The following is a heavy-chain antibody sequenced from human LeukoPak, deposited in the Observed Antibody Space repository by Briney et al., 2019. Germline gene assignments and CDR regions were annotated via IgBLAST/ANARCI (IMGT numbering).Heavy chain of an antibody. CDR1: GFYFGGHA. Sequence: GALRLSCVASGFYFGGHAMHWLRQAPGKGLEWVAYITYGSDTIFYADSVKGRFTVSRDNAKNSLYLQMNSLRAEDTAVYYCARVDFWSGYFHFDYWGQGTLVTVSS. CDR2: ITYGSDTI. D-gene: IGHD3-3*01. CDR3: ARVDFWSGYFHFDY. V-gene: IGHV3-48*04. J-gene: IGHJ4*02.